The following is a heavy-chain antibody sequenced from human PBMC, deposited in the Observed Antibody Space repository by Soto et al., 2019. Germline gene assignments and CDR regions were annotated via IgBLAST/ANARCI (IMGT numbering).Heavy chain of an antibody. CDR2: ISYNSDTI. CDR1: GFTFGDNA. Sequence: GLPMRLPCAASGFTFGDNAMHWIRQAQGKGLEWVAGISYNSDTIGYADSVKGHFTIPRDNAKNSLYLQMNSLRTEDTAFYFCAKGRGGATAAISAFDVWGRGTMVTVSS. D-gene: IGHD2-2*01. CDR3: AKGRGGATAAISAFDV. V-gene: IGHV3-9*01. J-gene: IGHJ3*01.